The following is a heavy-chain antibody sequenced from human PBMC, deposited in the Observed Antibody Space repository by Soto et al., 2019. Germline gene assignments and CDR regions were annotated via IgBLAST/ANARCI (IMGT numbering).Heavy chain of an antibody. V-gene: IGHV3-73*01. D-gene: IGHD2-21*02. CDR1: GFSFSGSD. CDR3: TRRDCRGGDCYSDFDY. Sequence: PGGSLRLSCAASGFSFSGSDMHWVRQASGEGLEWVGRIKTKAENYATALAASVEGRFSISRDDSKNTAYLEMNSLKTEDTAVYYCTRRDCRGGDCYSDFDYWGQGALVTVSS. CDR2: IKTKAENYAT. J-gene: IGHJ4*02.